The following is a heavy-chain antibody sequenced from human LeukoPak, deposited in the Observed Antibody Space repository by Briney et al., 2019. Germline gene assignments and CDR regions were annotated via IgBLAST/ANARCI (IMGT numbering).Heavy chain of an antibody. V-gene: IGHV1-8*01. CDR1: GYTFTSYD. CDR2: MNPNSGNT. Sequence: ASVKVSCKASGYTFTSYDINWVRQATGQGLEWMGWMNPNSGNTGYAQKFQGRVTMTRNTSISTVYMELSSLRSEDTAVYYCATLGRAFYDFWSGYSFDYWGQGTLVTVSS. CDR3: ATLGRAFYDFWSGYSFDY. D-gene: IGHD3-3*01. J-gene: IGHJ4*02.